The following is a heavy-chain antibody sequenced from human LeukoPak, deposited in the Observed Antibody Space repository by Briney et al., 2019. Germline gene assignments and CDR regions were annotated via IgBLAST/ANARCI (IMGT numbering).Heavy chain of an antibody. CDR1: GDSISSRRYY. CDR2: ISYSGST. V-gene: IGHV4-39*07. J-gene: IGHJ6*03. Sequence: PSETLSLTCTVSGDSISSRRYYWSWIRQPPGKGLEWIGSISYSGSTYYNPSLKSRVTISLDTSKNQFSLKLSSVTAADTAVYYCARAYYYDSSGYYYYYYYMDVWGKGTTVTVSS. CDR3: ARAYYYDSSGYYYYYYYMDV. D-gene: IGHD3-22*01.